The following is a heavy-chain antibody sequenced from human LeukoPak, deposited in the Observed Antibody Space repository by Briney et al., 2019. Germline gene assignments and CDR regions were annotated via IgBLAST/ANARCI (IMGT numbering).Heavy chain of an antibody. CDR2: ISGSGGST. CDR1: GFTFSSYA. Sequence: GGSLRLSCAASGFTFSSYAMSWVRQAPGKGLEWVSAISGSGGSTYYADSAKGRFTISRDNSKNTLYLQMNSLRAEDTAVYYCAKASRVAGLLDFDYWGQGTLVTVSS. V-gene: IGHV3-23*01. CDR3: AKASRVAGLLDFDY. J-gene: IGHJ4*02. D-gene: IGHD6-19*01.